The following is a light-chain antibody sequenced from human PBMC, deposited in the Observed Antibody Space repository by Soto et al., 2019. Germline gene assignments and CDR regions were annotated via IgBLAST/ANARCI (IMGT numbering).Light chain of an antibody. J-gene: IGKJ1*01. Sequence: PASLSASVGDRVTITCRASQGIRNDLGWYQQKPGKAPKVLIYAASSLQSGVPSRFSGSGSGTDFTLTISSLQPEDSATYYCLQDYNYPWTFGQGTKVDIK. V-gene: IGKV1-6*01. CDR1: QGIRND. CDR2: AAS. CDR3: LQDYNYPWT.